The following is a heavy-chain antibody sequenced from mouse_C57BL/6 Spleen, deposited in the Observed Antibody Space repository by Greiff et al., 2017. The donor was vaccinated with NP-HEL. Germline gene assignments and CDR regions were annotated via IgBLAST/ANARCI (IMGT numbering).Heavy chain of an antibody. D-gene: IGHD2-4*01. V-gene: IGHV1-64*01. CDR3: ARRYDYGDYYAMDY. Sequence: VQLQQPGAELVKPGASVKLSCKASGYTFTSYWMHWVKQRPGQGLEWIGMIHPNSGSTNYNEKFKSKATLTVDKSSSTAYMQLSSLTSEDSAVYYCARRYDYGDYYAMDYWGQGTSVTVSS. J-gene: IGHJ4*01. CDR2: IHPNSGST. CDR1: GYTFTSYW.